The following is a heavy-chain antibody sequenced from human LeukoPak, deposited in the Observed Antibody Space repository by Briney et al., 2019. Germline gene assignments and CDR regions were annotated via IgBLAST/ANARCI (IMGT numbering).Heavy chain of an antibody. J-gene: IGHJ4*02. D-gene: IGHD6-13*01. V-gene: IGHV5-51*01. CDR2: IYSGDSDT. CDR1: GYSFTSYW. Sequence: GESLKISRKGSGYSFTSYWIGRVRQMPGKGLEWMGIIYSGDSDTRYRPPFQGKVTISADKSIGTADLQWSSLKASDTAMYYCTRVCRKGIAASAIDYWGQGTLVTVSS. CDR3: TRVCRKGIAASAIDY.